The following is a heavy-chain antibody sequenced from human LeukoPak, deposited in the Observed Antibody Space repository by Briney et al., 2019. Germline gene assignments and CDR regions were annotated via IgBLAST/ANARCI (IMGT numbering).Heavy chain of an antibody. D-gene: IGHD3-3*01. J-gene: IGHJ4*02. V-gene: IGHV3-49*04. CDR3: TRGKYYDFWSGYYPDY. CDR1: GFTFSSAW. CDR2: IRSKAYGGTT. Sequence: PGGSLRLSCAASGFTFSSAWMSWVRQAPGKGLEWVGFIRSKAYGGTTEYAASVKGRFTISRDDSKSIAYLQMNSLKTEDTAVYYCTRGKYYDFWSGYYPDYWGQGTLVTVSS.